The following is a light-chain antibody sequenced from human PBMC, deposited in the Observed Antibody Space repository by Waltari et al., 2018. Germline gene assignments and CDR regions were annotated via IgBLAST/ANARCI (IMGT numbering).Light chain of an antibody. CDR3: QSSDHTASFWV. CDR2: KDT. J-gene: IGLJ3*02. V-gene: IGLV3-25*03. CDR1: AFPRQY. Sequence: SYELTQPPSVSVSPGQTARITCSGDAFPRQYAFLYQQKPGQAPILIIYKDTERPSGIPERFSGSSSGTTVTLTISGVQAEDEADFYCQSSDHTASFWVFGGGTRLTVL.